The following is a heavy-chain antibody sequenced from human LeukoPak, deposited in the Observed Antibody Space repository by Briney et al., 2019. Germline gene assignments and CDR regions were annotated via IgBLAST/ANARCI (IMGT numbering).Heavy chain of an antibody. CDR2: FIPIHGTT. J-gene: IGHJ4*02. CDR1: GGTFTTYT. V-gene: IGHV1-69*13. CDR3: ARPTLAYYDSFGYYRDFDY. D-gene: IGHD3-22*01. Sequence: SVKLSCTTSGGTFTTYTLNWVRQAPGPGLEWMGGFIPIHGTTNYAQKFQGRVTITADESTSTAYMELSSLRSEDTAVYYCARPTLAYYDSFGYYRDFDYWGQGTLVTVSS.